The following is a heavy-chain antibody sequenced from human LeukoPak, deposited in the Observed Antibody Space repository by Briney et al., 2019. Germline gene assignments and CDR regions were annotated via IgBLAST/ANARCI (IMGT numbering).Heavy chain of an antibody. J-gene: IGHJ4*02. D-gene: IGHD4-17*01. CDR2: ISNSGGAT. CDR3: AKVPPPDYEEPNDY. V-gene: IGHV3-23*01. Sequence: PGGSLRLSCAASGFTFSSYVMNWVRQAPGKGLEWVSSISNSGGATHYADSVKGRFTISRDNSKNTLYLQMNSLRAEDTAVYYCAKVPPPDYEEPNDYWGQGTLVTVSS. CDR1: GFTFSSYV.